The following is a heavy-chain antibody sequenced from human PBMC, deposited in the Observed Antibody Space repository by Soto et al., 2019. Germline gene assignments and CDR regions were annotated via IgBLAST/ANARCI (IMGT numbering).Heavy chain of an antibody. D-gene: IGHD3-3*01. CDR1: GYTFTGYY. V-gene: IGHV1-2*04. J-gene: IGHJ5*02. CDR2: INPNSGGT. Sequence: GASVKVSCKDSGYTFTGYYMHWGRQAPGQGLEWMGWINPNSGGTNYAQKFQGWVTMTRDTSISTAYMELSRLRSDDTAVYYCAIWGGGYFWSGHTGQNWFDPWGQGTLVTVSS. CDR3: AIWGGGYFWSGHTGQNWFDP.